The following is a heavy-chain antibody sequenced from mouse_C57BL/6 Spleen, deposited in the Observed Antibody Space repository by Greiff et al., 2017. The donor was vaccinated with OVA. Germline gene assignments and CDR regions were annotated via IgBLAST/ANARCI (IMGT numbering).Heavy chain of an antibody. CDR2: IWRGGST. CDR3: AKPLSTVGYFDV. CDR1: GFSLTSYG. V-gene: IGHV2-5*01. D-gene: IGHD1-1*01. J-gene: IGHJ1*03. Sequence: VQGVESGPGLVQPSQSLSITCTVSGFSLTSYGVHWVRQSPGKGLEWLGVIWRGGSTDYNAAFMSRLSITKDNSKSQVFFKMNSLQADDTAIYYCAKPLSTVGYFDVWGTGTTVTVSS.